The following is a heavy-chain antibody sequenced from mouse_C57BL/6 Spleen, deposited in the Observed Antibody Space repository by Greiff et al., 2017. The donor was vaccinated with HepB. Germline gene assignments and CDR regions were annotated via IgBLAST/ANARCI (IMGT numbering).Heavy chain of an antibody. CDR1: GFTFSNYW. CDR2: IRLKSDNYAT. D-gene: IGHD1-1*01. J-gene: IGHJ3*01. CDR3: TEEIITTLQGFAY. V-gene: IGHV6-3*01. Sequence: EVKVVESGGGLVQPGGSMKLSCVASGFTFSNYWMNWVRQSPEKGLEWVAQIRLKSDNYATHYAESVKGRFTISRDDSKSSVYLQMNNLRAEDTGIYYCTEEIITTLQGFAYWGQGTLVTVSA.